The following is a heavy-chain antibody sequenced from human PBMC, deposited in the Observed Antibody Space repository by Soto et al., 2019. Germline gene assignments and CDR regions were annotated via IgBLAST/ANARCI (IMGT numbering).Heavy chain of an antibody. V-gene: IGHV4-59*01. CDR3: ARGGSNEWELLSAFDY. D-gene: IGHD1-26*01. Sequence: QVQLQESGPGLVKPSETLSLTCTASGGSISSYYWSWIRQPPGKGLEWVGYIYYSGSTNYNPSLKSRVTISVDTSKNQFSLKLSSVTAADTAVYYCARGGSNEWELLSAFDYWGQGTLVTVSS. CDR1: GGSISSYY. CDR2: IYYSGST. J-gene: IGHJ4*02.